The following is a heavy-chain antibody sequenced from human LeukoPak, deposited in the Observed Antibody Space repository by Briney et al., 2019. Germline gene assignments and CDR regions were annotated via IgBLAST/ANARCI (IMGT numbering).Heavy chain of an antibody. D-gene: IGHD6-13*01. J-gene: IGHJ6*03. V-gene: IGHV1-18*01. CDR2: ISAYNGNT. CDR3: AFSIAAAGTSYYYYMDV. CDR1: GYTFTSYG. Sequence: ASVKVSCKASGYTFTSYGISWVRQAPGQGLEWMGWISAYNGNTNYAQKLQGRVTMTTDTSTSTAYMELRSLRSDDTAVYYCAFSIAAAGTSYYYYMDVWGKGTTVTVSS.